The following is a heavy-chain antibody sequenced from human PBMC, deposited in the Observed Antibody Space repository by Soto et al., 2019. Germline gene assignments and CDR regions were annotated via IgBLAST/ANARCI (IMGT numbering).Heavy chain of an antibody. V-gene: IGHV4-4*02. CDR1: SGSISSSNW. CDR3: AREATMVRGVMTGLFDY. Sequence: LSLTCAVSSGSISSSNWWSWVRQPPGKGLEWIGEIYHSGSTNYNPSLKSRVTISVDKSKNQFSLKLSSVTAADTAVYYCAREATMVRGVMTGLFDYWGQGTLVTVSS. D-gene: IGHD3-10*01. J-gene: IGHJ4*02. CDR2: IYHSGST.